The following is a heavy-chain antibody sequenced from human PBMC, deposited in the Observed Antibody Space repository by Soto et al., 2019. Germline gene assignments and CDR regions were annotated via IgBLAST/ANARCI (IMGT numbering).Heavy chain of an antibody. V-gene: IGHV3-7*01. J-gene: IGHJ4*02. CDR2: IRQDGSER. Sequence: GGSLRLSCAASGFTFSSYWMSWVRQAPGKGLEWVANIRQDGSERYYVDSVKGRFTISRDNAKNSLYLQMNSLRAEDTAVYYCARDKIVGATIFDFWGQGXLVTVSS. CDR3: ARDKIVGATIFDF. D-gene: IGHD1-26*01. CDR1: GFTFSSYW.